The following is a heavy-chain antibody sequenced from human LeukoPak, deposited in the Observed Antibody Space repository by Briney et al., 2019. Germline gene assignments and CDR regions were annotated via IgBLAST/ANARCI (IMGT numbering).Heavy chain of an antibody. CDR2: ISGSGDNT. Sequence: QPGGSLRLSCAASGFTFSGFAMSWVRRTPGKGLEWASGISGSGDNTLYADSVKGRFTISRDNSKNTLYLEMNSLRAEDTAIYYCAKMKGHPLPKYYMDVWGQGTTVTVSS. CDR3: AKMKGHPLPKYYMDV. CDR1: GFTFSGFA. J-gene: IGHJ6*01. D-gene: IGHD1-26*01. V-gene: IGHV3-23*01.